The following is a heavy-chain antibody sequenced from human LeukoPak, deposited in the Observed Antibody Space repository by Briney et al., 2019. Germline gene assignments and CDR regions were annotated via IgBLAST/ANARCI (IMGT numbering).Heavy chain of an antibody. V-gene: IGHV3-53*01. CDR1: GFTVSSNY. J-gene: IGHJ6*02. CDR3: ARGGRTMVRGVRFYYYYGMDV. CDR2: IYSGGST. D-gene: IGHD3-10*01. Sequence: GGSLRLSCAASGFTVSSNYMSWVRQAPGKGLEWVSVIYSGGSTYYADSVKGRFTISRDNSKNTLYLQMNSLRAEDTAVYCCARGGRTMVRGVRFYYYYGMDVWGQGTTVTVSS.